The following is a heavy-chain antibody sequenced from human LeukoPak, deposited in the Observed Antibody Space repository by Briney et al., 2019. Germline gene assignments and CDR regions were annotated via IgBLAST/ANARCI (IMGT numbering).Heavy chain of an antibody. CDR3: ASDLLD. Sequence: GGSLRLSCAASGFTFSSYAMSWVRQAPGKGLEWVANIKQDGSEKYYVDSVKGRFTISRDNAKNSLYLQMNSLRAEDTAVYYCASDLLDWGQGTLVTVSS. CDR1: GFTFSSYA. CDR2: IKQDGSEK. V-gene: IGHV3-7*01. J-gene: IGHJ4*02. D-gene: IGHD1-26*01.